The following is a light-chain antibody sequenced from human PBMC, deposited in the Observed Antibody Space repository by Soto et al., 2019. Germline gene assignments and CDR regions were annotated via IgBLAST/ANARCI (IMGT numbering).Light chain of an antibody. CDR2: KVS. J-gene: IGKJ5*01. Sequence: DGGLTQSPLSLPVTLGQPASISCRSTQSLVYSDGNIYLNWFQQRPGQSPRRLIYKVSNRDSGVPDRFSGSGSGTDFTLKISRVEAEDVGVYYCMQGTHWPPITFGQGTRLEIK. V-gene: IGKV2-30*01. CDR1: QSLVYSDGNIY. CDR3: MQGTHWPPIT.